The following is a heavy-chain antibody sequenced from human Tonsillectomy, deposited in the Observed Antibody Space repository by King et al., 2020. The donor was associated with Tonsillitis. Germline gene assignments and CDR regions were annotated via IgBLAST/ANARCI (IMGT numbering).Heavy chain of an antibody. V-gene: IGHV4-59*01. CDR1: GGSISSYY. CDR2: FYYSGST. CDR3: ARGGRDSGSPGRVDY. D-gene: IGHD1-26*01. Sequence: QLQESGPGLVKPSETLSLTCTVSGGSISSYYWNWIRQPPGKELEWIGYFYYSGSTNYNPSLKSRVTISVDTSQNQFSLKLTSVTAADTAVYYCARGGRDSGSPGRVDYWGQGTLVTVSS. J-gene: IGHJ4*02.